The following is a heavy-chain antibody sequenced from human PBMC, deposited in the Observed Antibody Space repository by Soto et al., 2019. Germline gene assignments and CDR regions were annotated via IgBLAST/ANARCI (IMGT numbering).Heavy chain of an antibody. CDR3: AREGYCGGDCFAY. J-gene: IGHJ4*02. CDR2: IIPILGIA. V-gene: IGHV1-69*08. D-gene: IGHD2-21*01. CDR1: GGTFSSYT. Sequence: QVQLVQSGAEVKKPGSSVKVSCKASGGTFSSYTISWVRQAPGQGLEWMGRIIPILGIANYAQKFQCRVTITADKSTSTAYMELSSLRSEDTAVYYCAREGYCGGDCFAYWGQGTLVTVSS.